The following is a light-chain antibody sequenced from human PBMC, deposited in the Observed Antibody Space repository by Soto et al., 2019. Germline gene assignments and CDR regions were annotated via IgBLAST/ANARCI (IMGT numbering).Light chain of an antibody. J-gene: IGKJ1*01. CDR3: QHTYRTPWT. CDR2: GSS. Sequence: DFQMTQSPSTLPASVCDRVTITCRAGQSGSTYLNWYQQKPDKAPKLLIYGSSRLQTGVTSWFSGSGAGTDFTGTMSSVQPEDFAPYVCQHTYRTPWTFGQGTPVDIK. V-gene: IGKV1-39*01. CDR1: QSGSTY.